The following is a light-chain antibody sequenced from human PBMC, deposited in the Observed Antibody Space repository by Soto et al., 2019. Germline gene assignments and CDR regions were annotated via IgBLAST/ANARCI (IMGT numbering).Light chain of an antibody. CDR3: QQYNDWPRT. V-gene: IGKV3-15*01. CDR1: QSVGIN. Sequence: EIVMTQSPATLSVSPGERATLSCRASQSVGINLAWYQQKPVQSPRLLIYDALTRATGIPARFSGSVSGTECTLTISSLQSEDFAVYYCQQYNDWPRTFGQGTRVEFK. CDR2: DAL. J-gene: IGKJ1*01.